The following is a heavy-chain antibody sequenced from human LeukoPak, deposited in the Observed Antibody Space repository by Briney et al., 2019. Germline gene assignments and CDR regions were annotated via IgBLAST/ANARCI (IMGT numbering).Heavy chain of an antibody. CDR1: GYTFTGYY. CDR3: ARALSITIFGVVRGVGY. CDR2: INPNSGGT. V-gene: IGHV1-2*02. J-gene: IGHJ4*02. D-gene: IGHD3-3*01. Sequence: GASVEVSCKASGYTFTGYYMHWVRQAPGQGLEWMGWINPNSGGTNYAQKFQGRVTMTRDTSISTAYMELSRLRSDDTAVYYCARALSITIFGVVRGVGYWGQGTLVTVSS.